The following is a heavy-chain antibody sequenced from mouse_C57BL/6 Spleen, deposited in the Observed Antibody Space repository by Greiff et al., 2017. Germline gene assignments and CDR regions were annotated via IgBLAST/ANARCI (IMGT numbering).Heavy chain of an antibody. CDR2: IDPNSGGT. D-gene: IGHD2-3*01. J-gene: IGHJ4*01. CDR1: GYTFTSYW. CDR3: ARDLDSDGYYHYAMDY. Sequence: QVQLQQPGAELVKPGASVKLSCKASGYTFTSYWMHWVKQRPGRGLEWIGRIDPNSGGTKYNEKFKSKATLTVDKPSSTAYMQLSSLTSEDSAVYECARDLDSDGYYHYAMDYWGQGTSVTVSS. V-gene: IGHV1-72*01.